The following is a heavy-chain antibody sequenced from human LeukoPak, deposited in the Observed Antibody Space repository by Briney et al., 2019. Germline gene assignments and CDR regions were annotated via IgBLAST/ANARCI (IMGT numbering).Heavy chain of an antibody. CDR2: ISGSGGST. Sequence: GGSLRLSCAASGFTFSSYAMSWVRQAPGKGLEWVSAISGSGGSTYYADSVKGRFTISRDNSKNTLYLQMNSLRAEDTAAYYCANTRPYSSSWYYFDYWGQGTLVTVSS. D-gene: IGHD6-13*01. CDR3: ANTRPYSSSWYYFDY. CDR1: GFTFSSYA. J-gene: IGHJ4*02. V-gene: IGHV3-23*01.